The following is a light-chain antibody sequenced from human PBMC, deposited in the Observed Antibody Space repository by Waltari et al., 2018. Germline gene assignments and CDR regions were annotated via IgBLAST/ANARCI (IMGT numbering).Light chain of an antibody. Sequence: EIVLTQSPGTLSLSPRARAPLSCRASQSVRRTLAWSQQKPGQAPRLLIYGASTRATGIPERFSGGGSGTDFSLTISRLEPEDFAVYYCQHYVSLPATFGQGTKVEIK. J-gene: IGKJ1*01. CDR2: GAS. V-gene: IGKV3-20*01. CDR1: QSVRRT. CDR3: QHYVSLPAT.